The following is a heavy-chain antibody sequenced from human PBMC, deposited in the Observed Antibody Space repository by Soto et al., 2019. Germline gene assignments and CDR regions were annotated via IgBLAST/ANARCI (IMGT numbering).Heavy chain of an antibody. D-gene: IGHD6-19*01. J-gene: IGHJ5*02. CDR2: ISKDGSTK. CDR3: SRVTKEKWLVKGVDP. CDR1: RFNFNIYA. Sequence: QEHLVESGGGVVQPGRSLRLSCAASRFNFNIYAMHWVRQAPSKGLEWVALISKDGSTKYYADSVKGRFTISRDNAKNTLFLQMDSLRPYDTAVYYCSRVTKEKWLVKGVDPWGQGTLVTVSS. V-gene: IGHV3-30-3*01.